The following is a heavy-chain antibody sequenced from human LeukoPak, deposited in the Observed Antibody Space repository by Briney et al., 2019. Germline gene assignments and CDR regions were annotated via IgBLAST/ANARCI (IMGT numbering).Heavy chain of an antibody. CDR3: ARQLTHLYPHGSVTYPGLYYFDS. J-gene: IGHJ4*02. D-gene: IGHD4-11*01. CDR1: GVSITTYY. CDR2: IYHSGST. V-gene: IGHV4-59*08. Sequence: SETLSLTCGASGVSITTYYWSWIRQPPGKELEWIGFIYHSGSTNYNPSLNSRVTISVDTSKNQFSLKLTSMNAADTAVYFWARQLTHLYPHGSVTYPGLYYFDSWGQGILVTVSS.